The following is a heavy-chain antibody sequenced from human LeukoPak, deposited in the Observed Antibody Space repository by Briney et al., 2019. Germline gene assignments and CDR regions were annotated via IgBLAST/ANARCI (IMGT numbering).Heavy chain of an antibody. CDR2: ISGSGGST. V-gene: IGHV3-23*01. CDR3: AKMVLLWFGELNH. J-gene: IGHJ4*02. D-gene: IGHD3-10*01. Sequence: PGRSLRLSCAASGFTFSSYAMSWVRQAPGKGLEWVSAISGSGGSTYYADSVKGRFTISRDNSKNTLYLQMNSLRAEDTAVYYCAKMVLLWFGELNHWGQGTLVTVSS. CDR1: GFTFSSYA.